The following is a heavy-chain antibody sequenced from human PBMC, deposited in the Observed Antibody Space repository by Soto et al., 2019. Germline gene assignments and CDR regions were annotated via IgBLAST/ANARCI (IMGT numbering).Heavy chain of an antibody. CDR3: VKQAHGLDGVAFDY. CDR2: VSTSGRST. CDR1: GFIFSEST. Sequence: PGGSLRLSCSASGFIFSESTIYWVRQGPGKGLEAISAVSTSGRSTYYADSVKDRFTISRDNSKNTLFLQMGSLRPEDTAIYYCVKQAHGLDGVAFDYWGQGXQVTVSS. D-gene: IGHD2-15*01. V-gene: IGHV3-64D*06. J-gene: IGHJ4*02.